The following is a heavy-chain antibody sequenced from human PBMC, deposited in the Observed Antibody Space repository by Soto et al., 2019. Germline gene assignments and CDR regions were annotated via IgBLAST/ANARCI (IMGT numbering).Heavy chain of an antibody. Sequence: QVQLVQSGAEVKKPWASVKVSCKASGYTFTSYGISWVRQAPGQGLEWMGWISAYNGNTNYAQKLQGRVTMTTDTSTSKAYMELRSLRADDTAVYYCARSASNVGTDWFDPWGQGTLVTVSS. V-gene: IGHV1-18*01. J-gene: IGHJ5*02. CDR1: GYTFTSYG. CDR3: ARSASNVGTDWFDP. CDR2: ISAYNGNT.